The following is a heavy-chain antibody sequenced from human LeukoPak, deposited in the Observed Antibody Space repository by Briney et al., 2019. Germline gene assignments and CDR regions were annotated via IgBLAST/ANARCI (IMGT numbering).Heavy chain of an antibody. J-gene: IGHJ4*02. Sequence: LETLSLTCTVSGYSISSGYYWGWIRQPPGKGLEWIGSIYHSGSTYYNPSLKSRVTISVDTSKNQFSLKLSSVTAADTAVYYCARDPSSRQVTTSPYYFDYWGQGTLVTVSS. D-gene: IGHD4-11*01. CDR3: ARDPSSRQVTTSPYYFDY. CDR1: GYSISSGYY. V-gene: IGHV4-38-2*02. CDR2: IYHSGST.